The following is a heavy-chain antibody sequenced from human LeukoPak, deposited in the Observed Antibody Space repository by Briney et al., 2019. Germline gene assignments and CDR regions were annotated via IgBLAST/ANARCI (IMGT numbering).Heavy chain of an antibody. J-gene: IGHJ3*02. CDR3: ARHGVLRFLEWADKTFDI. CDR2: INHSGST. Sequence: PSETLSLTCAVYGGSFSGYYWSWIRQPPGKGLEWIGEINHSGSTNYNPSLKSRVTISVDTSKNQFSLKLSSVTAADTAVYYCARHGVLRFLEWADKTFDIWGQGTMVTVSS. V-gene: IGHV4-34*01. CDR1: GGSFSGYY. D-gene: IGHD3-3*01.